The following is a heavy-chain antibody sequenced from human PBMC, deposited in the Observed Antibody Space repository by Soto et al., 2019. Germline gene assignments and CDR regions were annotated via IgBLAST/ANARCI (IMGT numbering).Heavy chain of an antibody. CDR3: ARDSGHNAYYDSIGYYGPARRSIYGMDV. Sequence: QVQLVQSGAEVKKPGASVKVSCKASGYTFTGYYMHWVRQAPGQGLEWMGWINPNSGGTNYAQKFQGWVTMTRDTSISTAYMELSRLRSDDTAVYYCARDSGHNAYYDSIGYYGPARRSIYGMDVWGQGTTVTVSS. D-gene: IGHD3-22*01. CDR1: GYTFTGYY. CDR2: INPNSGGT. V-gene: IGHV1-2*04. J-gene: IGHJ6*02.